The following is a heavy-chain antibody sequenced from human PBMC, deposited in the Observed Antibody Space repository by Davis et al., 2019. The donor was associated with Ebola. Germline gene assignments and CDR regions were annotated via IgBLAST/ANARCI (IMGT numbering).Heavy chain of an antibody. Sequence: MPSETLSLTCPVPGGPISSNTNYWGWIRQPPGKGLEWIGSIGSMFYSGSTHYNPSLKSRVSISVDTSKNQFSLRLSAVTAADTAVYYCARNLVTGLSFDALDFWGQGTLFTVSS. CDR1: GGPISSNTNY. D-gene: IGHD2-21*02. V-gene: IGHV4-39*07. CDR2: MFYSGST. J-gene: IGHJ3*01. CDR3: ARNLVTGLSFDALDF.